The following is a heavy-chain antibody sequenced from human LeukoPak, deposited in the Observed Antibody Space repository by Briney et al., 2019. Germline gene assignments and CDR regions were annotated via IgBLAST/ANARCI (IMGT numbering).Heavy chain of an antibody. CDR2: IYSGGST. J-gene: IGHJ3*02. CDR1: GFTVSSNY. D-gene: IGHD3-16*02. Sequence: PGGSLRLSCAASGFTVSSNYMSWVRQAPGKGLEWVSVIYSGGSTYYADSVKGRFTISRDNSKNTLYFQMNSLRAEDTAVYYCARDLPSYDYVWGSYRHDAFDIWGQGTMVTVSS. CDR3: ARDLPSYDYVWGSYRHDAFDI. V-gene: IGHV3-53*01.